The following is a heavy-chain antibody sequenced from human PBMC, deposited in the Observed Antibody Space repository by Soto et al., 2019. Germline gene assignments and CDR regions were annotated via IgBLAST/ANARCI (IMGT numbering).Heavy chain of an antibody. CDR3: ARDLIAARRRVFYYYGMDV. D-gene: IGHD6-6*01. V-gene: IGHV1-69*01. J-gene: IGHJ6*02. Sequence: QVQLVQSGAEVKKPGSSVKVSCKASGGTFTTYAISWVRQAPGQGLEWMGGIIPIFGTANYAQKFQGRVTINADESTITAYMELSSLRSEDIAVYYCARDLIAARRRVFYYYGMDVWGQGTTVTVSS. CDR1: GGTFTTYA. CDR2: IIPIFGTA.